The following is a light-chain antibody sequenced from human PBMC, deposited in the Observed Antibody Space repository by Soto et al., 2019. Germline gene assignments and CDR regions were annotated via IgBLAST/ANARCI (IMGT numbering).Light chain of an antibody. CDR2: GAS. V-gene: IGKV3-20*01. Sequence: EIVLTQSPGTLSLSPGERATLSCRASQGVSSSVLAWYKKKPGQAPRLLIYGASSRATGIPVRFSGSGFGTHFILTSSRLEPEDFAVYYCQQYGSSPLTFGGGTKVEIK. CDR3: QQYGSSPLT. J-gene: IGKJ4*01. CDR1: QGVSSSV.